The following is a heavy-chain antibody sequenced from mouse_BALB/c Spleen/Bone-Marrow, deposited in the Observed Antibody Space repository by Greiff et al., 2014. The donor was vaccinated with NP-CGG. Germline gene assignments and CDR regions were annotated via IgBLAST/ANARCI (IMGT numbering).Heavy chain of an antibody. CDR2: INNGGTYT. J-gene: IGHJ3*01. CDR1: GFTFSSYG. D-gene: IGHD4-1*02. CDR3: ALNWDSAY. V-gene: IGHV5-6*01. Sequence: VQLKESGGDLVKPGGSLKLSCAASGFTFSSYGTSWVRQTPDKRLEWVATINNGGTYTYYPDSVKGRFTISRDNAKNTLYLQMSSLKSEDTAMYYCALNWDSAYWGQGTLVTVSA.